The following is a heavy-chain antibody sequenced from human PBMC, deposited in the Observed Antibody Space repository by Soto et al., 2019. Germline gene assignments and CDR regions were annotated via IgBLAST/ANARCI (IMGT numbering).Heavy chain of an antibody. Sequence: VGSLRLSCAASGFTFSNSWMHWVRQVSGKGLEWVSRINADGTSTSYADSVKGRFTISRDNAKNTLYLHVNSLRAEDTAVYYCVKVLARGVGVPRFYFDSWGQGALVTVPQ. J-gene: IGHJ4*02. D-gene: IGHD2-2*01. V-gene: IGHV3-74*01. CDR2: INADGTST. CDR1: GFTFSNSW. CDR3: VKVLARGVGVPRFYFDS.